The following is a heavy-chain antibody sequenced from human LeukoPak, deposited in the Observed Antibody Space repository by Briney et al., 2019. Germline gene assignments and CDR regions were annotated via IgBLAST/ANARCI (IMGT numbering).Heavy chain of an antibody. V-gene: IGHV3-15*01. D-gene: IGHD1-26*01. J-gene: IGHJ3*02. Sequence: GGSLRLSCAASGLTLSSYSMNWVRQAPGRGLGWVGRIKSKTDGGTTDYSAPMKGRFTISRDDSKNTLDLQMNSLKTEDTAMYYCCTDDSGSYFQGDPFDIWGQGTMVTVSS. CDR3: CTDDSGSYFQGDPFDI. CDR2: IKSKTDGGTT. CDR1: GLTLSSYS.